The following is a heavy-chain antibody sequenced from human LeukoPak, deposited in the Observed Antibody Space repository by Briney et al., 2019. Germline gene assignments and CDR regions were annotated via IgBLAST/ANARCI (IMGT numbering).Heavy chain of an antibody. D-gene: IGHD1-1*01. Sequence: ASVRVSCRTSGYTFTSYGISWVRQAPGQGLEWMGWISAYNGNTNYVQKFRGRVAMTTDTSTSTVYMDLRSLRSDDTAVYYCARDIATVQHQDWGQGTLVTVSS. J-gene: IGHJ4*02. CDR2: ISAYNGNT. CDR1: GYTFTSYG. CDR3: ARDIATVQHQD. V-gene: IGHV1-18*01.